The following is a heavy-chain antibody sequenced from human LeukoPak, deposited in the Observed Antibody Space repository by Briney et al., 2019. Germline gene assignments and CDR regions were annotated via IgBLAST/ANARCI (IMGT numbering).Heavy chain of an antibody. CDR1: GVSISSHY. Sequence: PSETLSLTCTVSGVSISSHYWSWIRQAPGKGLEWIGYIYYSGSTNYNPSLKSRVTISVDTSKNQFSLKLSSVTAADTAMYYCARLIGDIAVSGTSWFDPWGQGTLVTVSS. CDR3: ARLIGDIAVSGTSWFDP. D-gene: IGHD6-19*01. CDR2: IYYSGST. V-gene: IGHV4-59*11. J-gene: IGHJ5*02.